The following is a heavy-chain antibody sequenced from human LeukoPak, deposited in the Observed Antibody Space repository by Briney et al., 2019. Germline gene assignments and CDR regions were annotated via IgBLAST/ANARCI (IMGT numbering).Heavy chain of an antibody. Sequence: PGGSLRLSCAASGFTVSSNYMSWVRQAPGKGLECVSVIYSGGNTYYADSVKGRFTISRDKSKSTLSLQMNSLRAEDTAVYYCARRVATDFHFDYWGQGTLVTVSS. CDR2: IYSGGNT. D-gene: IGHD5-12*01. V-gene: IGHV3-66*04. CDR1: GFTVSSNY. J-gene: IGHJ4*02. CDR3: ARRVATDFHFDY.